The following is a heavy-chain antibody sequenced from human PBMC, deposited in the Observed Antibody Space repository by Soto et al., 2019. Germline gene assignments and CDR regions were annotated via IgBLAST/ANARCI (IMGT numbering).Heavy chain of an antibody. D-gene: IGHD3-10*01. J-gene: IGHJ6*02. Sequence: QVQLQQSGPGLVKPSETLSLTCSVSSGPTSSHNWGWIRQPPGRGLEWIGYVYSTGGTSYNPSLNSRVTIAAATSTNHISLTLTSVTAADAAFYYCVRQGVGNLQGLGAVWSQWTTVRVSS. V-gene: IGHV4-59*08. CDR1: SGPTSSHN. CDR2: VYSTGGT. CDR3: VRQGVGNLQGLGAV.